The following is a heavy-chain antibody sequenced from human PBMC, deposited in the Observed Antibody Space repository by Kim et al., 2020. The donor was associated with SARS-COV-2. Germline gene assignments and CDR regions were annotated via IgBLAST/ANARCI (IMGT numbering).Heavy chain of an antibody. J-gene: IGHJ6*02. CDR2: IYYSGST. D-gene: IGHD3-22*01. V-gene: IGHV4-59*01. CDR3: ARGGPWDYYDSSGYFLPGGMDV. CDR1: GGSISSYY. Sequence: SETLSLTCTVSGGSISSYYWSWIRQPPGKGLEWIGYIYYSGSTNYNPSLKSRVTISVDTSKNQFSLKLSSVTAADTAVYYCARGGPWDYYDSSGYFLPGGMDVWGQGTTVTVSS.